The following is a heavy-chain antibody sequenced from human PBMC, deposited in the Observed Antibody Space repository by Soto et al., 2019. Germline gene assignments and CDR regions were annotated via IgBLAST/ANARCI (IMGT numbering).Heavy chain of an antibody. CDR2: INPNSGGT. CDR3: ARFPNYYDSSGYPY. CDR1: GYTFTGYY. Sequence: ASVKVSCKASGYTFTGYYMHWVRQAPGQGLEWMGWINPNSGGTNYAQKFQGRVTMTRDTSISTAYMELSRLRSDDTAVYYCARFPNYYDSSGYPYWGQGTLVTVSS. D-gene: IGHD3-22*01. J-gene: IGHJ4*02. V-gene: IGHV1-2*02.